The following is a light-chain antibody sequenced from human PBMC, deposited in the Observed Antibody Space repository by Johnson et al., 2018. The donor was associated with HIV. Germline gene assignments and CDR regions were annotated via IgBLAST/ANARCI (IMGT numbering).Light chain of an antibody. J-gene: IGLJ1*01. V-gene: IGLV1-51*01. Sequence: QSVLTQPPSVSAAPGQKVTISCYGSSSNIGNNYVSWYQQVPGTAPKLLIYDNNRRPSGTPDRFSGSKSGTSATLAITGLQTGDEADYYCGTWDSSLDAYVFGTGTKVAVL. CDR3: GTWDSSLDAYV. CDR2: DNN. CDR1: SSNIGNNY.